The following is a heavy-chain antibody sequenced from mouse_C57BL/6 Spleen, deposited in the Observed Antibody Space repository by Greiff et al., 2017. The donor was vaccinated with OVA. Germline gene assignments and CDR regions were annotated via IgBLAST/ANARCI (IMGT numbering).Heavy chain of an antibody. CDR1: GYAFSRYW. Sequence: QVTLKVSGAELVKPGASVKISCKASGYAFSRYWMNWVKQRPGKGLEWIGQIYPGDGDTNYNGKFKGKATLTADKSSSTAYMQLSSLTSEDSAVYFCARLDETFAYWGQGTLVTVSA. J-gene: IGHJ3*01. CDR3: ARLDETFAY. CDR2: IYPGDGDT. V-gene: IGHV1-80*01.